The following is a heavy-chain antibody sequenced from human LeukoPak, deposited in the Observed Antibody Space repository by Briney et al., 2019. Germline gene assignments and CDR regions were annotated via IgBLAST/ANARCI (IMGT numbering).Heavy chain of an antibody. CDR2: ISGSGGST. D-gene: IGHD3-22*01. V-gene: IGHV3-23*01. CDR3: AKDSDLSRYYDSSGYSY. CDR1: GFTFSSYS. J-gene: IGHJ4*02. Sequence: PGGSLRLSCAASGFTFSSYSMNWVRQAPGKGLEWVSAISGSGGSTYYADSVKGRFTISRDNSKNTLYLQMNSLRAEDTAVYYCAKDSDLSRYYDSSGYSYWGQGTLVTVSS.